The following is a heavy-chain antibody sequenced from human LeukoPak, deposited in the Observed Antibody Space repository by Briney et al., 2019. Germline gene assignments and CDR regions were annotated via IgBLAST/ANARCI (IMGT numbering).Heavy chain of an antibody. V-gene: IGHV1-46*01. D-gene: IGHD6-13*01. CDR1: GYTFTSYY. CDR2: INPSGGST. Sequence: ASVKVSCKASGYTFTSYYMHWVRQAPGQGLEWMGIINPSGGSTSYAQKFQGRVTITRNTSISTAYMELSSLRSEDTAVYYCARGIAKPRYSSSWFDYWGQGTLVTVSS. CDR3: ARGIAKPRYSSSWFDY. J-gene: IGHJ4*02.